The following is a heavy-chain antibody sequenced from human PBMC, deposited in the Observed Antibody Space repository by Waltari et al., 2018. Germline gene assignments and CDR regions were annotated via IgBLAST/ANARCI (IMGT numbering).Heavy chain of an antibody. CDR1: GGTFSSYA. D-gene: IGHD2-2*01. CDR3: ASDCSSTSCSGVWFDP. Sequence: QVQLVQSGAEVKKPGSSVKVSCKASGGTFSSYAISWVRQAPGQGLEWMGVIIPIFGTANYAQKFQGRVTITADKSTSTAYMELSSLRSEDTAVYYCASDCSSTSCSGVWFDPWGQGTLVTVSS. CDR2: IIPIFGTA. J-gene: IGHJ5*02. V-gene: IGHV1-69*14.